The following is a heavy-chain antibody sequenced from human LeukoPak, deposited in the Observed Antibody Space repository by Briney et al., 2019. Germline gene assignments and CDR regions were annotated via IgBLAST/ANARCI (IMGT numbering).Heavy chain of an antibody. Sequence: GGSLRLSCAASGLTFSTSGMHWVRQAPGKGLEWVAFIRYDGSSKYFADSVKGRFTISRDNSKDALYLQMNSLRAEDTAVYYCAKGLTFGFDYWGQGTLVTVSS. CDR3: AKGLTFGFDY. CDR2: IRYDGSSK. V-gene: IGHV3-30*02. D-gene: IGHD3-16*01. J-gene: IGHJ4*02. CDR1: GLTFSTSG.